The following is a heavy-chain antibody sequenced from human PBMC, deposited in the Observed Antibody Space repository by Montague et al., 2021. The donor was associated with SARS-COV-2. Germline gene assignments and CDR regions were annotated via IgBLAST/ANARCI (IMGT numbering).Heavy chain of an antibody. V-gene: IGHV2-5*01. D-gene: IGHD3-10*01. J-gene: IGHJ4*02. Sequence: VKPTQTLTLTCTFSGFSLRSDDEGVAWIRQSPGQALEWLAVIYWSGDKRYSPSLQRRLAITKDTSENQVVLTMTNMDPVDTATYYCAHRGMIRGLIFDYWGQGTLVTVSS. CDR1: GFSLRSDDEG. CDR2: IYWSGDK. CDR3: AHRGMIRGLIFDY.